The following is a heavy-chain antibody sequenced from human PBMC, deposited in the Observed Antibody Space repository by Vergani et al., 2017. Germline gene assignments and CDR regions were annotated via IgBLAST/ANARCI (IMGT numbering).Heavy chain of an antibody. J-gene: IGHJ4*02. CDR3: ARAIAGGYDFDY. V-gene: IGHV3-13*01. CDR2: IGTAGDT. D-gene: IGHD5-12*01. CDR1: GFTFSSYD. Sequence: EVQLVESGGGLVQPGGSLRLSCAASGFTFSSYDMHWVRQATGKGLEWVSAIGTAGDTYYPGSVKGRFTISRENAKNSLYHQMNSLRAGDTAVYYCARAIAGGYDFDYWGQGTLVTVSS.